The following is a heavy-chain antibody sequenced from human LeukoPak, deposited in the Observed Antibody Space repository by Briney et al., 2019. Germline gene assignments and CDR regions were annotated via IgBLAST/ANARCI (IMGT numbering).Heavy chain of an antibody. CDR1: GYTFTGYY. D-gene: IGHD6-19*01. J-gene: IGHJ4*02. V-gene: IGHV1-8*02. Sequence: ASVKVSCKASGYTFTGYYMHWVRQAPGQGLEWMGWMNPNSGNTGYAQKFQGRVTMTRNTSISTAYMELSSLRSEDTAVYYCATAGHSSGWSLDYWGQGTLVTVSS. CDR2: MNPNSGNT. CDR3: ATAGHSSGWSLDY.